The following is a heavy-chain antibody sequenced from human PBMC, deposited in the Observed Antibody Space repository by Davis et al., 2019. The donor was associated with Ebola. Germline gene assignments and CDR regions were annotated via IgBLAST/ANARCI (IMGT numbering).Heavy chain of an antibody. D-gene: IGHD2-15*01. CDR1: GFTVSDSY. CDR2: INDNGGTT. V-gene: IGHV3-64D*06. J-gene: IGHJ4*02. Sequence: GESLKISCAAPGFTVSDSYMNWVRQAPGRGLEYVSGINDNGGTTHYADSVKGRFTISRDNSKNTLYLQMSSLRAEDTAVYYCVKDRGSVIRDFDSWGQGVLVIASS. CDR3: VKDRGSVIRDFDS.